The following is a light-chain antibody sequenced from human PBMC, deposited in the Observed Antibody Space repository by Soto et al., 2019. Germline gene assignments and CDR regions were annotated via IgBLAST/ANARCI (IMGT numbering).Light chain of an antibody. Sequence: EIVLTQSPDTLSLSPGESATLSCRASQSVSSNYLAWYQQKPGRAPRLLIYGASNRATGIPDRFSGSGSGTDFTLTISILQHEDLAVFYWQQYDDSITFGQGTRLEIE. V-gene: IGKV3-20*01. CDR1: QSVSSNY. CDR3: QQYDDSIT. CDR2: GAS. J-gene: IGKJ5*01.